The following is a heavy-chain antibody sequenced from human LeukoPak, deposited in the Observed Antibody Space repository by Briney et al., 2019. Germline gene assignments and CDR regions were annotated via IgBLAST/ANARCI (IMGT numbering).Heavy chain of an antibody. CDR2: IYHSGST. J-gene: IGHJ6*03. D-gene: IGHD6-13*01. CDR1: GYSIRSGYY. Sequence: PSETLSLTCAVSGYSIRSGYYWGWFRQPPGKGLEWIGCIYHSGSTYFNPSLKSRVTISVDTSKNQFSLKLSSVTAADTAMYYCARQGGSNSPYYYYYMDVWGKGTTVTASS. V-gene: IGHV4-38-2*01. CDR3: ARQGGSNSPYYYYYMDV.